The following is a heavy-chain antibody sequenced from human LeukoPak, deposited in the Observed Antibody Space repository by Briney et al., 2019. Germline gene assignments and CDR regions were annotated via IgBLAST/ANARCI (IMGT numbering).Heavy chain of an antibody. CDR3: AISPSSGWYVNYFDY. CDR2: ISGSGGST. Sequence: GGSLRLSCAASGFTFGSYAMSWVRQAPGKGLEWVSAISGSGGSTYYADSVKGRFTISRDNSKNTLYLQMNSLRAEDTAVYYCAISPSSGWYVNYFDYWGQGTLVTVSS. J-gene: IGHJ4*02. D-gene: IGHD6-19*01. CDR1: GFTFGSYA. V-gene: IGHV3-23*01.